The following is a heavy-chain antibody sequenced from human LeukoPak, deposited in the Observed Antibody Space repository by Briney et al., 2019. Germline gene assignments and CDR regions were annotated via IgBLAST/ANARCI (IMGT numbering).Heavy chain of an antibody. CDR3: ARDSRTTIFGVVSWWFDP. D-gene: IGHD3-3*01. CDR1: GGSISSYY. J-gene: IGHJ5*02. Sequence: SETLSLTCTVSGGSISSYYWSWIRQPPGKGLEWIGYIYYSGSTNYNPSLKSRVTISVDTSKSQFSLKLSSVTAADTAVYYCARDSRTTIFGVVSWWFDPWGQGTLVTVSS. CDR2: IYYSGST. V-gene: IGHV4-59*01.